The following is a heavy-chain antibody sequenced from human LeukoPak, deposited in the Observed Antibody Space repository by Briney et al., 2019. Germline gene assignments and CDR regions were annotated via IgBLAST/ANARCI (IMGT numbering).Heavy chain of an antibody. D-gene: IGHD3-3*01. CDR3: ARGLIYYDFWS. CDR1: GFTFEDYG. V-gene: IGHV3-20*01. CDR2: INWNGGST. Sequence: GGSLRLSCAASGFTFEDYGMSWVRQAPGKGLEWVSGINWNGGSTGYADSVKGRFTISRDNAKNSLYLQMNSLRAEDTALYHCARGLIYYDFWSGGQGTLVTVSS. J-gene: IGHJ4*02.